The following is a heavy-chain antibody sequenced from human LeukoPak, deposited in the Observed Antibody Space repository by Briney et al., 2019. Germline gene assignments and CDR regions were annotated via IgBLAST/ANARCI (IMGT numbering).Heavy chain of an antibody. D-gene: IGHD4-11*01. Sequence: PSGGSLRLSCAASGFTFSSYWMSWVRQAPGKGLVWVSRIASDGSSTTYADSVKGRFSISRDNAKNTLYLQMNSLRVEDTAVYYCAKSSPIYYSNYALRGWHYYYGMDVRGQGTTVTVSS. V-gene: IGHV3-74*01. CDR2: IASDGSST. CDR3: AKSSPIYYSNYALRGWHYYYGMDV. CDR1: GFTFSSYW. J-gene: IGHJ6*02.